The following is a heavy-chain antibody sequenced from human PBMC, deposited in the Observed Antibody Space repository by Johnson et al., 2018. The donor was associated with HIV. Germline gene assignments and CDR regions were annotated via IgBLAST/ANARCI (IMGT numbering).Heavy chain of an antibody. CDR3: ARDIMREGSYYDAFDI. V-gene: IGHV3-66*01. Sequence: VQLLESGGGVVRPGGSLRLSCAASGFTFNDYGMSWVRQAPGKGLEWVAVIFSDNSTDYAASVKGRFTIPRDNSKNNLYFQMNSLRAEDTAVYYCARDIMREGSYYDAFDIWGQGTMVTVSS. CDR2: IFSDNST. CDR1: GFTFNDYG. J-gene: IGHJ3*02. D-gene: IGHD3-10*01.